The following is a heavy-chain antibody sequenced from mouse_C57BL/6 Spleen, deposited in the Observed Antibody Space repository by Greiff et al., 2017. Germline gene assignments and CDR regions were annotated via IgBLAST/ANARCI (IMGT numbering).Heavy chain of an antibody. CDR1: GFTFSDYY. D-gene: IGHD1-1*01. CDR3: AGEDATTVEGDWYFDV. Sequence: EVKVVESEGGLVQPGSSVKLSCTASGFTFSDYYMAWVRQVPEKGLEWVANINYDGSSTYYLDSLKSRFIISRDNAKNILYLQMSGLKSEDTATYYCAGEDATTVEGDWYFDVWGTGTTVTVSS. CDR2: INYDGSST. V-gene: IGHV5-16*01. J-gene: IGHJ1*03.